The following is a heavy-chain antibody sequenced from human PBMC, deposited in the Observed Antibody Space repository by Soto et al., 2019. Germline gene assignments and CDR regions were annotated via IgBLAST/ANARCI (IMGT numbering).Heavy chain of an antibody. Sequence: SVKVSCKASGGTFSSYAISWVRQAPGQGLEWMGGIFPIFGTANYAQKFQGRVTITADESTSTAYMELSSLRSEDTAVYYCAGNKIGYCSSTSCYRAYYYYGMDVWGQGTTVTVSS. CDR2: IFPIFGTA. J-gene: IGHJ6*02. CDR3: AGNKIGYCSSTSCYRAYYYYGMDV. D-gene: IGHD2-2*01. V-gene: IGHV1-69*13. CDR1: GGTFSSYA.